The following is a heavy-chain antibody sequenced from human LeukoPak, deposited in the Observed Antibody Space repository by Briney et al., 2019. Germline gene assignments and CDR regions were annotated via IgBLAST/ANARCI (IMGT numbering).Heavy chain of an antibody. J-gene: IGHJ4*02. CDR2: ISSSGSTT. Sequence: GGSLRLSCSAAGFTFTDYWMHWVRQAPGKGLEWVSYISSSGSTTFYADSLKGRFTMSRDNAKKSLSLQVNSLRAEDTAVYYCARIYRSGGSIDYWGQGTLVTVSS. CDR1: GFTFTDYW. CDR3: ARIYRSGGSIDY. V-gene: IGHV3-11*04. D-gene: IGHD2-15*01.